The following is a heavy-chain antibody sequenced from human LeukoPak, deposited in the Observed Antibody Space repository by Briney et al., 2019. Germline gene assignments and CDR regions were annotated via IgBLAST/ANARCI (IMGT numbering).Heavy chain of an antibody. J-gene: IGHJ4*02. CDR2: ISTIFDTA. D-gene: IGHD3-22*01. CDR1: GGTFSNYA. CDR3: ARDLLGSPSSYSSGAWDY. Sequence: GASVRLSCKASGGTFSNYAISWVRQAPGHGLEWMGGISTIFDTADYAQTFQGRVTITADKSTSTAYMELSSLRAEDTAVYYCARDLLGSPSSYSSGAWDYWGQGTLVTVSS. V-gene: IGHV1-69*06.